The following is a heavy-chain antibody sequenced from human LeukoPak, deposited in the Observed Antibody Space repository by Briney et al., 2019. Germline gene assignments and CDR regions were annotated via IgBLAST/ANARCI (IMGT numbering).Heavy chain of an antibody. CDR1: GFTFSRSW. CDR2: INTDGSDT. J-gene: IGHJ4*02. Sequence: SGGSLRLSCAASGFTFSRSWMHWVRQAPGKGLVWVSRINTDGSDTMYAGSVKGRFTISRDNAKNTLYVQMNSLKAEDTAVYYCARDQGGSGPTSYVYWGQGNLVTVSS. CDR3: ARDQGGSGPTSYVY. V-gene: IGHV3-74*03. D-gene: IGHD6-19*01.